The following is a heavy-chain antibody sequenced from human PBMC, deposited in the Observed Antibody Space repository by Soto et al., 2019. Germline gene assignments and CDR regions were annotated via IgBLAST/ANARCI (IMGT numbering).Heavy chain of an antibody. Sequence: ASVKVSCKASGGTFSSYAISWVRQAPGQGLEWMGGIIPIFGTANYAQKFQGRVTITADESTSTAYMELSSLRSEDTAVYYCASSSGSHPAFDIWGQGTMVTVSS. CDR3: ASSSGSHPAFDI. D-gene: IGHD1-26*01. CDR2: IIPIFGTA. V-gene: IGHV1-69*13. J-gene: IGHJ3*02. CDR1: GGTFSSYA.